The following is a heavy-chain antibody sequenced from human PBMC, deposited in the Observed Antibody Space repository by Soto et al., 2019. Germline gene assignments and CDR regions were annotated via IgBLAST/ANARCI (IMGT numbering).Heavy chain of an antibody. Sequence: GESLKISCRTSGYRFTSYWIAWLRQMPGKVLEWMGIIFPSDSDTRYSPSFQGQVTISADRSTSTVFLQWASLKASDTAVYFCARKHKSGYSNWFVPWCQGILVEVSS. D-gene: IGHD3-22*01. J-gene: IGHJ5*02. CDR2: IFPSDSDT. CDR1: GYRFTSYW. CDR3: ARKHKSGYSNWFVP. V-gene: IGHV5-51*01.